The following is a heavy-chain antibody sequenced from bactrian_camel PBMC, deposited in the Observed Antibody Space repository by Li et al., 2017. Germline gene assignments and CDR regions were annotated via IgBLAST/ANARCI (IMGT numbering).Heavy chain of an antibody. CDR1: GYTYSGYC. D-gene: IGHD2*01. J-gene: IGHJ4*01. V-gene: IGHV3S1*01. CDR3: ATSWPQPPLVERSGDRIYCSGDYNW. Sequence: HVQLVESGGDSVQAGGSLRLSCVASGYTYSGYCMGWFRQAPGKEREWVARTDSQGHISYTEAVKGRFTISTAAAKNTLTVSLGMNTLIAEDAAIYYCATSWPQPPLVERSGDRIYCSGDYNWWGQGTQVTVS. CDR2: TDSQGHIS.